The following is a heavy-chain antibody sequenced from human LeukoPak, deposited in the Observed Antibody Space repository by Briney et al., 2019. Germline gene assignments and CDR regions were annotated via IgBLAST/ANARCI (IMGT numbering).Heavy chain of an antibody. D-gene: IGHD2-15*01. Sequence: PGGSLRLSCTASGLIFTKAWMSWVRQAPGKGLEWVGRIKSKINGGAIDYAAPVKGRFTISRDDSENTLYLQMDSLKTEDTAVYYCTTGPGCCSGDTCGFWGQGTLVTVSS. CDR3: TTGPGCCSGDTCGF. V-gene: IGHV3-15*01. CDR1: GLIFTKAW. CDR2: IKSKINGGAI. J-gene: IGHJ4*01.